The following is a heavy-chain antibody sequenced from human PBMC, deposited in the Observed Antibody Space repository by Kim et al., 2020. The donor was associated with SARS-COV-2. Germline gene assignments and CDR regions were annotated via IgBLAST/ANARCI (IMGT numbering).Heavy chain of an antibody. J-gene: IGHJ5*02. CDR1: GFTFSSYA. Sequence: GGSLRLSCAASGFTFSSYAMSWVRQAPGKGLEWVSAISGSGGSTYYADSVKGRFTISRDNSKNTLYLQMNSLRAEDTAVYYCAKELRGRIVVVVDATGGFPGLDPWGQGTLVTVSS. CDR2: ISGSGGST. CDR3: AKELRGRIVVVVDATGGFPGLDP. V-gene: IGHV3-23*01. D-gene: IGHD2-15*01.